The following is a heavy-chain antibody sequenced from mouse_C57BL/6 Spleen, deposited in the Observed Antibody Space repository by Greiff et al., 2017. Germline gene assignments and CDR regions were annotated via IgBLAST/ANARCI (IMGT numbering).Heavy chain of an antibody. V-gene: IGHV1-52*01. CDR1: GYTFTSYW. CDR3: ARGAQATLFDY. CDR2: IDPSDSET. D-gene: IGHD3-2*02. Sequence: VQLQQPGAELVRPGSSVKLSCKASGYTFTSYWMHWVKQRPIQGLEWIGNIDPSDSETHYNQKFKDKATLTVDKSSSTAYMQLSSLTSEDSAVYYCARGAQATLFDYWGQGTTLTGSS. J-gene: IGHJ2*01.